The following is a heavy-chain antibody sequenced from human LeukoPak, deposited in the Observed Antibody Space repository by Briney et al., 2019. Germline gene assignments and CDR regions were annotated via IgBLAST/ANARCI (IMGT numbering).Heavy chain of an antibody. CDR2: IYYSGST. CDR1: GGSISSYY. V-gene: IGHV4-59*01. CDR3: ARAVWLRGYYFDY. J-gene: IGHJ4*02. Sequence: PSETLSLTCTVSGGSISSYYWSWIRQPPGKGLEWIGYIYYSGSTNYNPSLKSRVTISVDTSKNQFSLKLSSVTVADTAVYYCARAVWLRGYYFDYWGQGTLVTVSS. D-gene: IGHD2-21*01.